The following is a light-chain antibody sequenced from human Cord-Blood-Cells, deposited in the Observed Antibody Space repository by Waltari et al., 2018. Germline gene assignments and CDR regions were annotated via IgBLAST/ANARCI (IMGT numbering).Light chain of an antibody. Sequence: QSALTQPASVSGSPGQSITISCPGTSSDVGSYNLVSWYQQHTGKAPKLMIYEVSKRPSGLSNLFSGFKSGNTASLTISGLQAEDEADYYCCSYAGSSTLVFGGGTKLTVL. CDR1: SSDVGSYNL. J-gene: IGLJ2*01. CDR3: CSYAGSSTLV. CDR2: EVS. V-gene: IGLV2-23*02.